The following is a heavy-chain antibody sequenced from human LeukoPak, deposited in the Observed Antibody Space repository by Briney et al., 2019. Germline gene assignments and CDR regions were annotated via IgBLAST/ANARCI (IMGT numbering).Heavy chain of an antibody. CDR1: GFTFSSYW. CDR2: INHNGNVN. V-gene: IGHV3-7*01. CDR3: ARDDCSTTPCYAY. J-gene: IGHJ4*02. D-gene: IGHD2-2*01. Sequence: GSLRLSCAASGFTFSSYWMNWARQAPGKGLEWVASINHNGNVNYYVDSVKGRFTISRDISKNTVYLQMNGLKAEDTAVYYCARDDCSTTPCYAYWGQGTLVTVSS.